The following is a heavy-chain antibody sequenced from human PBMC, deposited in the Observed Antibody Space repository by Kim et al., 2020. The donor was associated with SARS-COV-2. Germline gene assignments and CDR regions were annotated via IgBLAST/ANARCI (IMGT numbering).Heavy chain of an antibody. J-gene: IGHJ5*02. V-gene: IGHV3-74*01. CDR1: GFTFSSYW. CDR2: INSDGSST. CDR3: ARARENKDWFDP. Sequence: GGSLRLSCAASGFTFSSYWMHWVRQAPGKGLVWVSHINSDGSSTSNADSVKGRLTISRDNAKNTLYLQMKNLRAEDTAVYYCARARENKDWFDPWGQGTLVTVSS.